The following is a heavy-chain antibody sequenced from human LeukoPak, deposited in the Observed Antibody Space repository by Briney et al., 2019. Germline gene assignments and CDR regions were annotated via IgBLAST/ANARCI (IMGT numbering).Heavy chain of an antibody. Sequence: GESLRISCKGSGYSFTSYWISWVRQMPGKGLEWMGRIDPSDSYTNYSPSFQGHVTISADKSTSTAYLQWSSLKASDTAMYCCARYGSGSYPFDYWGQGTLVTVSS. CDR2: IDPSDSYT. CDR3: ARYGSGSYPFDY. CDR1: GYSFTSYW. J-gene: IGHJ4*02. V-gene: IGHV5-10-1*01. D-gene: IGHD3-10*01.